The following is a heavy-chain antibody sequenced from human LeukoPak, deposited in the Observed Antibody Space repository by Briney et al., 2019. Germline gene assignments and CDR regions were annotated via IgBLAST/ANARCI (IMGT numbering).Heavy chain of an antibody. V-gene: IGHV1-18*01. J-gene: IGHJ6*02. Sequence: ASVKVSCKASGYTFTSYGISWVRQAPGQGLEWMGWISAYNGNTNYAQKLQGRVTMTTDTSTSTAYMELRSLRSDDTAVYYCAREVQWLGPYYYYGMDVWGQGTTVTVSS. CDR2: ISAYNGNT. D-gene: IGHD6-19*01. CDR1: GYTFTSYG. CDR3: AREVQWLGPYYYYGMDV.